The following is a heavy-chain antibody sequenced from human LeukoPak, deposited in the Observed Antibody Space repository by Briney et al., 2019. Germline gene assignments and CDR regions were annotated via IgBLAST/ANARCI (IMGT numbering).Heavy chain of an antibody. J-gene: IGHJ4*02. Sequence: SVKVSCKASGFTFTSSAMQWVRQARGQRLEWIGWIVVGSGNTNSAQKFQERVTITRDMSTSTAYMELSSLRSEDTAVYYCAAGWVCSGGSCYYYFDYWGQGTLVTVSS. CDR3: AAGWVCSGGSCYYYFDY. CDR1: GFTFTSSA. D-gene: IGHD2-15*01. V-gene: IGHV1-58*02. CDR2: IVVGSGNT.